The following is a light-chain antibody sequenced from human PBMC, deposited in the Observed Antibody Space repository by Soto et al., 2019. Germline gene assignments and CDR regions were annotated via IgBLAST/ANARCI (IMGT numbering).Light chain of an antibody. CDR2: DVS. CDR3: SSYTSSSTYV. Sequence: QSALTQPASVSGSPGQSITISCTGTSSDVGDYNYVSWYQQHPGKAPKLMIFDVSNRPSGVSNRFSGSKSGNTASLTISGLKAEDEAEYYCSSYTSSSTYVFGTGTKLTVL. J-gene: IGLJ1*01. CDR1: SSDVGDYNY. V-gene: IGLV2-14*01.